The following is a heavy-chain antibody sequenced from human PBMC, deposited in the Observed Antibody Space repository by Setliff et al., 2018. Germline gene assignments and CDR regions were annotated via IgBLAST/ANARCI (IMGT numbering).Heavy chain of an antibody. Sequence: TCTASGFTFSSYAMNWVRQAPGKGLAWVPGITGSGAGTYYADSVEGRFTIARDNSDNTLYLEMISPRAEDTAVYYCAKGGGGNYDSSAIGYYYYYYYMDVWGKGTTVTVSS. D-gene: IGHD3-22*01. J-gene: IGHJ6*03. CDR3: AKGGGGNYDSSAIGYYYYYYYMDV. V-gene: IGHV3-23*01. CDR2: ITGSGAGT. CDR1: GFTFSSYA.